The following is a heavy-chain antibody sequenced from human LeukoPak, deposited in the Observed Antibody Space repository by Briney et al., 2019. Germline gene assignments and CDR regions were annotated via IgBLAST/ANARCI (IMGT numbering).Heavy chain of an antibody. CDR2: IRYDGSNK. V-gene: IGHV3-30*02. CDR3: AKPTGDLYYFDY. CDR1: GFTFSSYG. Sequence: GGSLRLSCAASGFTFSSYGMRWVRQAPGKGLEWVAFIRYDGSNKYYADSVKGRFTISRDNSKNTLYLQMNSLRAEDTAVYYCAKPTGDLYYFDYWGQGTLVTVSS. D-gene: IGHD7-27*01. J-gene: IGHJ4*02.